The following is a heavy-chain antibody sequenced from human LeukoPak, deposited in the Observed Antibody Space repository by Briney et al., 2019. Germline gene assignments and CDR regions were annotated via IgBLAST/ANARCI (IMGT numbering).Heavy chain of an antibody. J-gene: IGHJ6*02. D-gene: IGHD6-19*01. CDR1: GGSFSGYY. CDR3: ARGSSGWYVGYYYYYGMDV. V-gene: IGHV4-34*01. CDR2: INHSGST. Sequence: SETLSLTCAVYGGSFSGYYWSWIRQPPGKGLEWIGEINHSGSTNYNPSLKSRVTISVDTSKNQFSLKLSSVTAADTAVYYRARGSSGWYVGYYYYYGMDVWGQGTTVTVSS.